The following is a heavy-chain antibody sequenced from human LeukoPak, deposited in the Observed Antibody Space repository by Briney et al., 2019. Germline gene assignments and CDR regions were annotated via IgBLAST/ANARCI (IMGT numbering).Heavy chain of an antibody. CDR3: ARDFRSALRIGPPSDY. V-gene: IGHV1-69*05. CDR2: IIPIFGTA. D-gene: IGHD2-21*02. CDR1: GGTFSSYA. J-gene: IGHJ4*02. Sequence: GASVKVSCKASGGTFSSYAISWVRQAPGQGLEWMGGIIPIFGTANYAQKLQGRVTMTTDTSTSTAYMELRSLRSDDTAVYYCARDFRSALRIGPPSDYWGQGTLVTVSS.